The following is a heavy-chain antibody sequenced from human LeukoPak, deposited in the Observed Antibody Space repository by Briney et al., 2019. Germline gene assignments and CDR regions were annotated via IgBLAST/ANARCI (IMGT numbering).Heavy chain of an antibody. J-gene: IGHJ3*02. CDR2: IKQDGSEK. Sequence: PGGSLRLSCAASGFTFSSCAMSWVRQAPGKGLEWVANIKQDGSEKYYVDSVKGRFTISRDNAKNSLYLQMNSLGAEDTAVYYCARDRSRGLLDAFDIWGQGTMVTVSS. CDR1: GFTFSSCA. D-gene: IGHD5-18*01. CDR3: ARDRSRGLLDAFDI. V-gene: IGHV3-7*01.